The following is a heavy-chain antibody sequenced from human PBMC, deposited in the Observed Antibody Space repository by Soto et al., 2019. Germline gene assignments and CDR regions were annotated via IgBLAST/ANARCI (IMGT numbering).Heavy chain of an antibody. V-gene: IGHV4-34*01. CDR1: DGSFSGYY. Sequence: QVQLQQSGAGLLKPSETLSLTRAVYDGSFSGYYWSWIRQSPGKGLEWIGEIDHSGGTKYNPSLETRLTISVDASKNQFSLKLTSVTAAHTAVYYCARGHLGYSGGWSGFDYWGQGTLVTVSS. CDR3: ARGHLGYSGGWSGFDY. D-gene: IGHD6-13*01. CDR2: IDHSGGT. J-gene: IGHJ4*02.